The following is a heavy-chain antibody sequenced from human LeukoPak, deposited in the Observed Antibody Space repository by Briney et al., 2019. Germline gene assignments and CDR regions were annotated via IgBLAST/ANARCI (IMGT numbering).Heavy chain of an antibody. CDR3: ASLKPRPHDDFDI. CDR1: GVSLSSSY. D-gene: IGHD1-14*01. Sequence: PSETLFLTCSVSGVSLSSSYWSWIRQPPGKGLEWIGYIYSSGSTNYNPSLKSRVTMSVDTSKNQFSLKLTSVTAADTAVYYCASLKPRPHDDFDIWGQGTMVTVSS. CDR2: IYSSGST. V-gene: IGHV4-59*01. J-gene: IGHJ3*02.